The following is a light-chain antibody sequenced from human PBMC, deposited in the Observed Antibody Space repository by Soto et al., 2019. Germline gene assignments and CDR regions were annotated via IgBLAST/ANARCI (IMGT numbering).Light chain of an antibody. V-gene: IGKV3-20*01. Sequence: DIVLTQSPGTLSLAPGERATLSCRASQSVSSSYLVWYQQKPGQTPRLLIYDASSRATGIPDRFSGSGSGTDFTLTISRLEPEDFAVYYCQQYGSSPWTFGHGTKVEIK. J-gene: IGKJ1*01. CDR3: QQYGSSPWT. CDR1: QSVSSSY. CDR2: DAS.